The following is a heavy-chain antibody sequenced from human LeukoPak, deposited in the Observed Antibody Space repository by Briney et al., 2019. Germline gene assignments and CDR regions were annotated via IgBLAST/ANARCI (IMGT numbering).Heavy chain of an antibody. CDR3: ARDERQGPYYDFWSGYLN. V-gene: IGHV1-46*01. CDR2: INPSGGST. CDR1: GYTFTSYY. Sequence: ASVKVSCKASGYTFTSYYMHWVRQAPGQGLEWMGIINPSGGSTSYAQKFQGRVTMTRDTSTSTVYMELSSLRSEDTAVYYCARDERQGPYYDFWSGYLNWGQGTLATVSS. J-gene: IGHJ4*02. D-gene: IGHD3-3*01.